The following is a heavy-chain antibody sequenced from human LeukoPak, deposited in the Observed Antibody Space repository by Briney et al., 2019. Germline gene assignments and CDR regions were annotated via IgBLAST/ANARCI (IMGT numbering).Heavy chain of an antibody. V-gene: IGHV3-23*01. J-gene: IGHJ4*02. Sequence: GGSLRLSCAASGFTFSSFAMSWVRQAPGKGLEWVSTISSSGGSTYYADSVKGRFTISRDNSKSTLYLQMNSLRAEDTAVYYCAKGSHDYGGDLDYWGQGTLVTVSS. CDR2: ISSSGGST. CDR1: GFTFSSFA. CDR3: AKGSHDYGGDLDY. D-gene: IGHD4-23*01.